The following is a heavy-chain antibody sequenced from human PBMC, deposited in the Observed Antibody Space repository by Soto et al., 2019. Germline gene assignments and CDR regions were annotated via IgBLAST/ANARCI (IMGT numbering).Heavy chain of an antibody. Sequence: XXSLRLSCAASGFTFSNFAMRWVLQAPGKGLEWVSVISGGGGTTYYADSVKGRFTISRDNSKNTLYLQMDSLRAEDTALYYCAKAVSTPSRPRNYFDYWGQGTLVTVSS. J-gene: IGHJ4*02. V-gene: IGHV3-23*01. D-gene: IGHD6-6*01. CDR3: AKAVSTPSRPRNYFDY. CDR2: ISGGGGTT. CDR1: GFTFSNFA.